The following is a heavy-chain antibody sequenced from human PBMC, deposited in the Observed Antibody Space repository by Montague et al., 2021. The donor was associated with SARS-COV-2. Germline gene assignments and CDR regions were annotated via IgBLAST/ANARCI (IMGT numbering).Heavy chain of an antibody. D-gene: IGHD3-3*01. CDR2: IYWDGDQ. CDR1: GFSLNTDGVG. V-gene: IGHV2-5*02. J-gene: IGHJ3*01. CDR3: ARRYDFYRAEAFDV. Sequence: PALVKPTQTLTLTCVFSGFSLNTDGVGVAWIRRPPGKALEWLALIYWDGDQRYSPSLKTRLTITKDTSKNRVVLTMTNLDPVDTATYYCARRYDFYRAEAFDVWGPGTMLTVSS.